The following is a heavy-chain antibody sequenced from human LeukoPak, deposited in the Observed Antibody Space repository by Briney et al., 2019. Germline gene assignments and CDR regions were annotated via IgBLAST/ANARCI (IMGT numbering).Heavy chain of an antibody. D-gene: IGHD4-11*01. CDR2: IRYDGSNK. V-gene: IGHV3-30*02. CDR3: AKDRDSNFDYFDY. Sequence: GGSLRLSCEASGFTFDDYGMHWVRQAPGKGLEWVAFIRYDGSNKYYADSVKGRFTISRDNSKNTLYLQMNSLRAEDTAVYYCAKDRDSNFDYFDYWGQGTLVTVSS. CDR1: GFTFDDYG. J-gene: IGHJ4*02.